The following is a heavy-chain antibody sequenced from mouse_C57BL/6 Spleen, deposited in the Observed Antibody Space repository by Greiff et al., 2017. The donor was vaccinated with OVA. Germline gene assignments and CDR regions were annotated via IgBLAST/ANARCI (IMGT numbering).Heavy chain of an antibody. CDR1: GFTFSDYG. D-gene: IGHD1-2*01. Sequence: EVQLVESGGGLVKPGGSLKLSCAASGFTFSDYGMHWVRQAPEKGLEWVAYISSGSSTIYYADTVKGRFTISRDNAKNTLFLQMTSLRSEDTAMYYCANTAWVDYWGQGTSVTVSS. J-gene: IGHJ4*01. CDR2: ISSGSSTI. CDR3: ANTAWVDY. V-gene: IGHV5-17*01.